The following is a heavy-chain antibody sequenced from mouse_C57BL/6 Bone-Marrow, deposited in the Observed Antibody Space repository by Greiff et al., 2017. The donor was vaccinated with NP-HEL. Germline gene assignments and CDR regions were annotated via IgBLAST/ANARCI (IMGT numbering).Heavy chain of an antibody. Sequence: QVQLQQPGAELVKPGASVKLSCKASGYTFTSYWMQWVKQRPGQGLEWIGEIDPSDSYTNYNQKFKGKATLTVDTSSSTAYMQLSSLTSEDSAVYYCASPFYYYGSTYWDFDVWGTGTTVTVSS. CDR1: GYTFTSYW. D-gene: IGHD1-1*01. CDR3: ASPFYYYGSTYWDFDV. CDR2: IDPSDSYT. J-gene: IGHJ1*03. V-gene: IGHV1-50*01.